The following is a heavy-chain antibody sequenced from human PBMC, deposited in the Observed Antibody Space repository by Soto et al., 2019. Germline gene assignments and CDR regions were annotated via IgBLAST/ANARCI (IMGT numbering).Heavy chain of an antibody. D-gene: IGHD3-10*01. V-gene: IGHV4-59*12. Sequence: SETLSLTCTVSGGSISSYYWSWIRQPPGKGLEWIGYIYYSGSTYYNPSLKSRVTISVDTSKNQSSLKLSSVTAADTAVYYCARRRRDLWFGETLPDYWYFDLWGRCTLVTVS. CDR2: IYYSGST. J-gene: IGHJ2*01. CDR3: ARRRRDLWFGETLPDYWYFDL. CDR1: GGSISSYY.